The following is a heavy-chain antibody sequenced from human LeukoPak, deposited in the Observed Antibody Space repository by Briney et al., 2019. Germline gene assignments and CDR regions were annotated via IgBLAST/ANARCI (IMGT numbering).Heavy chain of an antibody. CDR1: GGSISSYY. V-gene: IGHV4-4*02. J-gene: IGHJ4*02. CDR3: ARRGLNGDYGL. CDR2: IYHSGST. Sequence: SETLSLTCTVSGGSISSYYWSWVRQPPGKGLEWIGEIYHSGSTNYNPSLKSRVTISVDKSKNQFSLKLSSVTAADTAVYYCARRGLNGDYGLWGQGTLVTVSS. D-gene: IGHD4-17*01.